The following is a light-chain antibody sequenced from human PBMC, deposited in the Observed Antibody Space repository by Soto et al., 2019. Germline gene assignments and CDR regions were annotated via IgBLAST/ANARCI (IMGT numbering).Light chain of an antibody. V-gene: IGKV3-20*01. CDR2: GAS. Sequence: EIVLTQSPGTLSLSPGERATLSCRAGQSVSSSYLAWYQQKPGEAPRLLIYGASSRATGIPDRFGGSGSGTDFTLTISRLEPEDFAVYYCQQYGSSPITFGQGTRLEIK. CDR3: QQYGSSPIT. CDR1: QSVSSSY. J-gene: IGKJ5*01.